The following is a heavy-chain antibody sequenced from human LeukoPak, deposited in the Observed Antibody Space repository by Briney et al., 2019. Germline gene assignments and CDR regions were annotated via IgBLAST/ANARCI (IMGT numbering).Heavy chain of an antibody. D-gene: IGHD2-2*01. CDR1: GFTFSSYG. V-gene: IGHV3-30*03. Sequence: GGSLRLSCAASGFTFSSYGMHWVRQAPGKGLEWVAVISYDGSNKYYADSVKGRFTISRDNSKNTLYLQMNSLRAEDTAVYYCARDLRRYCSSTSCPPGDYWGQGTLVTVSS. CDR3: ARDLRRYCSSTSCPPGDY. CDR2: ISYDGSNK. J-gene: IGHJ4*02.